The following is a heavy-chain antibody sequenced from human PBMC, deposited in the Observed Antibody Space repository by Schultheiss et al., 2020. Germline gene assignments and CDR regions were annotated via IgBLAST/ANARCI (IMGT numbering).Heavy chain of an antibody. D-gene: IGHD5-18*01. CDR3: ARDLSGYSYGYPFDY. V-gene: IGHV3-33*08. CDR1: GFTFSSYS. CDR2: IWYDGSNK. J-gene: IGHJ4*02. Sequence: GESLKISCAASGFTFSSYSMNWVRQAPGKGLEWVAVIWYDGSNKYYADSVKGRFTISRDNSKNTLYLQMNSLRAEDTAVYYCARDLSGYSYGYPFDYWGQGTLVTVSS.